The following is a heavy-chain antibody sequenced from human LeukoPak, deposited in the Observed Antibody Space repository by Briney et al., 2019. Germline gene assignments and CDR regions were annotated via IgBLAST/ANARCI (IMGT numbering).Heavy chain of an antibody. D-gene: IGHD4-11*01. V-gene: IGHV3-30-3*01. CDR3: AKDPDYSNPYYFEY. Sequence: PGGSLRLSCAASGFTFSSYAMHWVRQAPGKGLEWVAVISYDGSNKYYADSVKGRFTISRDNSRNALYLQMNALRAEDTAVYYCAKDPDYSNPYYFEYWGQGTLVTVSS. CDR1: GFTFSSYA. J-gene: IGHJ4*02. CDR2: ISYDGSNK.